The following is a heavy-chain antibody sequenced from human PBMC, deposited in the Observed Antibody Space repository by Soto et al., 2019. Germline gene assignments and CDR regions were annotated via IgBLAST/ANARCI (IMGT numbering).Heavy chain of an antibody. Sequence: WSPEVCCVASGLTVGNAGITCVRQAPGKRGEWVGRIKRKTDGGARDYAGPVKGRFTISRDDPKNTLYLQMKSLKTEDTAVYYFITGIAKVQCQLGPRGKGTMVIVSS. CDR3: ITGIAKVQCQLGP. J-gene: IGHJ5*02. D-gene: IGHD6-19*01. CDR1: GLTVGNAG. CDR2: IKRKTDGGAR. V-gene: IGHV3-15*05.